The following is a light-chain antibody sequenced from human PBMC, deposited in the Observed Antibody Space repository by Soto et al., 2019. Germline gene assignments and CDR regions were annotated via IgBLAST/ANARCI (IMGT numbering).Light chain of an antibody. Sequence: DLQMTKSPSTLPPPVGARVPITCRAGRSISDWLAWYQQKPGKAHNVLIYAASSLQSGVPSRFSGSGSGTDFTITISSLQPGDFETYYCQQTFSFPITFGQGTRRDI. CDR2: AAS. CDR1: RSISDW. J-gene: IGKJ5*01. V-gene: IGKV1-39*01. CDR3: QQTFSFPIT.